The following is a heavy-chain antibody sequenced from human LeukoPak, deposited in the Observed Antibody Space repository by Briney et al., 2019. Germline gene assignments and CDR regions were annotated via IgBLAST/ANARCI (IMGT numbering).Heavy chain of an antibody. CDR1: GFSLSNHA. Sequence: GGSLRLSCAAFGFSLSNHAMHWVRQAPGKGLEWVAVIPYDGSNKYYTDSVKGRFTISRDNSKNTLYLQMNSLRDEDTAVYSCARDPTLWGQETLVTVSS. CDR3: ARDPTL. CDR2: IPYDGSNK. J-gene: IGHJ4*02. V-gene: IGHV3-30-3*01.